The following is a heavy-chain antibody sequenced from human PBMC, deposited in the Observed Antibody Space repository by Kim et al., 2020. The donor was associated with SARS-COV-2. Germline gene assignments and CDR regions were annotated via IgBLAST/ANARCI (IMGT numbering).Heavy chain of an antibody. CDR3: ATGPGYCSGGSCYGLRWFDP. Sequence: ASVKVSCKVSGYTLTELSMHWVRQAPGKGLEWMGGFDPEDGETIYAQKFQGRVTMTEDTPTDTAYMELSSLRSEDTAVYYCATGPGYCSGGSCYGLRWFDPWGQGTLVTVSS. CDR2: FDPEDGET. CDR1: GYTLTELS. V-gene: IGHV1-24*01. D-gene: IGHD2-15*01. J-gene: IGHJ5*02.